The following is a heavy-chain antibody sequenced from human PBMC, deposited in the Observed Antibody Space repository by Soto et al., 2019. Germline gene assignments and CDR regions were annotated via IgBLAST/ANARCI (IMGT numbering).Heavy chain of an antibody. J-gene: IGHJ3*02. D-gene: IGHD2-15*01. Sequence: GGSLRLSCAASGFTFSSYAMSWVRQAPGKGLEWVSAFSGSGGSTYYADSVKGRFTISRDNSKNTLYLQMNSLRDEDTAVYYCAKERGYCSGGSCYLAFQLDAFDIWGQGTMVTVSS. CDR2: FSGSGGST. V-gene: IGHV3-23*01. CDR1: GFTFSSYA. CDR3: AKERGYCSGGSCYLAFQLDAFDI.